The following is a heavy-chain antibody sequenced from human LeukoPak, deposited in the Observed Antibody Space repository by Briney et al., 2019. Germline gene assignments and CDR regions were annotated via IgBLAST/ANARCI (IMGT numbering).Heavy chain of an antibody. J-gene: IGHJ6*02. CDR2: IRSKAYGGTT. V-gene: IGHV3-49*04. D-gene: IGHD5-18*01. CDR1: GFIFGAYA. Sequence: GGSLRLSCTASGFIFGAYAMTWVCQAPGKGLEWVGFIRSKAYGGTTQYVASVKGRFTISRDDSKSVAYLQMNSLKTEDTAVYYCSRFSPRDTAMDVWGQGTTVTVSS. CDR3: SRFSPRDTAMDV.